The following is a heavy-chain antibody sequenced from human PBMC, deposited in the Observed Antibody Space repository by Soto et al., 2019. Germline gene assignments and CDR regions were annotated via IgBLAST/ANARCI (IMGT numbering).Heavy chain of an antibody. CDR3: GRYRRIVVVAAIPSYYSYYCMDV. D-gene: IGHD2-21*02. J-gene: IGHJ6*02. V-gene: IGHV1-69*06. CDR1: GGTFSSYA. CDR2: IIPIFGTA. Sequence: QVQLVQSGAEVKKPGSSVKVSCKASGGTFSSYAISWVRQAPGQGLEWMGGIIPIFGTANYAQKFQGRVTITADKFSCTGYVDRSSLRSEDTAVYYCGRYRRIVVVAAIPSYYSYYCMDVWGQGTTVTVSS.